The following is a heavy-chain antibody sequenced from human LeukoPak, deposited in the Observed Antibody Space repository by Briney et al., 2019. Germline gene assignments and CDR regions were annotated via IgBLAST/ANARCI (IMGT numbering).Heavy chain of an antibody. CDR1: GFIFSSYG. CDR3: ARDPTSDIYCSSTSCSHNRYYYMDV. CDR2: IWYDGSNK. J-gene: IGHJ6*03. D-gene: IGHD2-2*01. Sequence: GGSLRLSCAASGFIFSSYGMPWVRQAPGKGLGGVAVIWYDGSNKYYADSVKGRFTISRDNSKNTLYLQMNSLRAEDTAVYYCARDPTSDIYCSSTSCSHNRYYYMDVWGKGTTVTVSS. V-gene: IGHV3-33*01.